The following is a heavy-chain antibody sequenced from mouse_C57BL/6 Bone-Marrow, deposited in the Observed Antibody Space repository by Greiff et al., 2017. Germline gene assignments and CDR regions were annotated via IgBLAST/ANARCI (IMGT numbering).Heavy chain of an antibody. CDR2: IDPENGDT. J-gene: IGHJ2*01. CDR3: TTHYGSSYYFDY. Sequence: VQLKQSGAELVRPGASVKLSCTASGFIIKDDYMHWVKQRPEQGLEWIGWIDPENGDTEYASKFQGKATITADTSSNTAYLQLSSLTSEDTAVYYCTTHYGSSYYFDYWGQGTTLTVSS. CDR1: GFIIKDDY. D-gene: IGHD1-1*01. V-gene: IGHV14-4*01.